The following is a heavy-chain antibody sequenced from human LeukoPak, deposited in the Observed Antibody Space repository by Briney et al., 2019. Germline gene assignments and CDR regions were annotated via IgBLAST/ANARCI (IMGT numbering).Heavy chain of an antibody. V-gene: IGHV4-59*01. J-gene: IGHJ5*02. CDR2: IYYSGST. Sequence: SETLSLTCTVSGGSISRYYWSWIRQPPGKGLEWIGYIYYSGSTNYNPSLKSRVTISVDTSKNQFSLKLSSVTAADTAVYYCARTIPAALTNWFDPWGQGTLVTVSS. CDR3: ARTIPAALTNWFDP. CDR1: GGSISRYY. D-gene: IGHD2-2*01.